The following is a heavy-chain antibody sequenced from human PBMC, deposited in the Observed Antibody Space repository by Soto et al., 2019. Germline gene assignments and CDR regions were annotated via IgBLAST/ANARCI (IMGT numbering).Heavy chain of an antibody. CDR3: ARVTSSTLRNWFDP. D-gene: IGHD5-12*01. CDR2: IYHSGST. Sequence: PSETLSITCAVSSGSISSSNWWSWVRQPPGKGLEWIGEIYHSGSTNYNPSLKSRVTISVDKSKNQFSLKLSSVTAADTAVYYCARVTSSTLRNWFDPWGQGTLVTVSS. J-gene: IGHJ5*02. V-gene: IGHV4-4*02. CDR1: SGSISSSNW.